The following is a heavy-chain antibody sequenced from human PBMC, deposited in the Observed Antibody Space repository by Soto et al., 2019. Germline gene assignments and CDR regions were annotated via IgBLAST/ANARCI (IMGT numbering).Heavy chain of an antibody. Sequence: EVQLMGSGGGLVQPGGSLRLSCAASGFIFSDYYMDLVRQVPGKGLEWVGRTRNKVNSFSAEYAAYVKVRFSIYRDASKDAMYLQMNSLKSDDTAVYYFARDTGGSYDYWGQGALVTVSS. V-gene: IGHV3-72*01. CDR3: ARDTGGSYDY. CDR1: GFIFSDYY. J-gene: IGHJ4*02. CDR2: TRNKVNSFSA. D-gene: IGHD3-16*01.